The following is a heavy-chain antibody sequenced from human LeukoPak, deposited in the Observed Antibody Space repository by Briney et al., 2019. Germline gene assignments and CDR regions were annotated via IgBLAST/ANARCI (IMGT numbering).Heavy chain of an antibody. J-gene: IGHJ5*02. CDR3: ARDSGRVPYNWFDP. CDR2: ISYDGSNK. Sequence: GGSLRLSCAASGFTFSSYAMHWVRQAPGKGLEWVAVISYDGSNKYYADSVKGRFTISRDNSKNTLYLQMNSLRAEDTAVYHCARDSGRVPYNWFDPWGQGTLVTVSS. CDR1: GFTFSSYA. V-gene: IGHV3-30*01. D-gene: IGHD3-10*01.